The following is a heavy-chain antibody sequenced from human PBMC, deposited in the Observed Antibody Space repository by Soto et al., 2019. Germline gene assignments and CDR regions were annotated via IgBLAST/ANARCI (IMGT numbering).Heavy chain of an antibody. CDR2: ISSSSTI. D-gene: IGHD3-16*01. CDR1: GFTFSSYS. V-gene: IGHV3-48*02. CDR3: AKWHTYNYDSLAFSGFDC. Sequence: GGSLRLSCAASGFTFSSYSMNWVRQAPGKGLEWVSYISSSSTIYYADSVKGRFTISRDNAKNSLYLQMNSLRDEDTAVYYCAKWHTYNYDSLAFSGFDCWGQGTQVTVSS. J-gene: IGHJ4*02.